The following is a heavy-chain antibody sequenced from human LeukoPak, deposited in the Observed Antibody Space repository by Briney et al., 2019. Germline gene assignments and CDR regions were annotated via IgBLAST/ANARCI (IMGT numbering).Heavy chain of an antibody. D-gene: IGHD3-22*01. Sequence: SETLSLTCTVSGGSISSYYWSWIRQPPGKGLEWIGYIYYSGSTNYNPSLKSRVTISVDTSKNQFSLKLSSVTAADTAVYYCAGAKYYYDSSGLKPGGLDYWGQGTLVTVSS. CDR1: GGSISSYY. V-gene: IGHV4-59*01. J-gene: IGHJ4*02. CDR2: IYYSGST. CDR3: AGAKYYYDSSGLKPGGLDY.